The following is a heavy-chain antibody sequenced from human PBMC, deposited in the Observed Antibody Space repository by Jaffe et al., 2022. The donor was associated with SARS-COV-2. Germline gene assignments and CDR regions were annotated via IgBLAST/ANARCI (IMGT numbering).Heavy chain of an antibody. CDR2: IKQDGSEK. V-gene: IGHV3-7*03. D-gene: IGHD6-13*01. J-gene: IGHJ6*02. CDR3: ARTIAAAGLVQYYYYGMDV. CDR1: GFTFSRFW. Sequence: EVQLVESGGGLVQPGGSLRLSCAASGFTFSRFWMSWVRQAPGKGLEWVANIKQDGSEKYYGDSVKGRFTISRDNAKNSLYLQVNSLRADDTAVYYCARTIAAAGLVQYYYYGMDVWGQGTTVTVSS.